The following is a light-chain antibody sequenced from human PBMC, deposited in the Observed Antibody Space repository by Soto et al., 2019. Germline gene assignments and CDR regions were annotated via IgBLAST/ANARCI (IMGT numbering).Light chain of an antibody. V-gene: IGLV2-23*01. CDR1: SSDVGSYNL. Sequence: QSALTQPASVSGSPGQSITISCTGTSSDVGSYNLVSWYQQNPGKAPKLMIYEDRKRPSGVSDRFSGSKSGNTASLTISGLQAEDEADYFCCSYADRNWVFGGGTQLTVL. J-gene: IGLJ3*02. CDR2: EDR. CDR3: CSYADRNWV.